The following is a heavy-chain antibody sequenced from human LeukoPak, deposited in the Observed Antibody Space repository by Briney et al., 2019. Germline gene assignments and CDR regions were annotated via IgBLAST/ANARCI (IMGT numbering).Heavy chain of an antibody. CDR2: IRYDGSNK. CDR1: GFTFSSYG. D-gene: IGHD6-13*01. Sequence: GGSLRLSCAASGFTFSSYGMHWVRQAPGKGLEWVAFIRYDGSNKYYADSVKGRFTISRDNSKNTLYLQMNSLRAEDTAVYYYAIIAAAGTDYWGQGTLVTVSS. CDR3: AIIAAAGTDY. V-gene: IGHV3-30*02. J-gene: IGHJ4*02.